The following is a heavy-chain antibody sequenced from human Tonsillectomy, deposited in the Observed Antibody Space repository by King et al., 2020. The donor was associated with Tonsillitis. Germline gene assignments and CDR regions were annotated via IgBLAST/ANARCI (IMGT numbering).Heavy chain of an antibody. Sequence: VQLVESGGGVVQPGRSLRLSCVASGFTLSSYAMHWVRQAPGKGLQWVAVISYDGSNKYYADSVKGRFTVSRDNSKNTLYLQMNSLRVEDTAVYYCARGPFRDGYNLAYWGQGTLVTVSS. J-gene: IGHJ4*02. D-gene: IGHD5-24*01. CDR3: ARGPFRDGYNLAY. CDR1: GFTLSSYA. CDR2: ISYDGSNK. V-gene: IGHV3-30-3*01.